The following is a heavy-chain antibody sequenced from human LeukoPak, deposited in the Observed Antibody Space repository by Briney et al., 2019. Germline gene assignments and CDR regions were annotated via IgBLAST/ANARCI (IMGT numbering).Heavy chain of an antibody. CDR1: TFTFNDPY. CDR3: TTTRTITSIWYYFDY. J-gene: IGHJ4*02. V-gene: IGHV3-72*01. CDR2: IRSKADRYTT. Sequence: GGSLRLSCVVSTFTFNDPYMDWVRQVPGKGLEWLGRIRSKADRYTTEYAASVKGRFTISRDDSKSITYLQMSSLKSEDTGVYYCTTTRTITSIWYYFDYWGQGALVTVSS. D-gene: IGHD6-13*01.